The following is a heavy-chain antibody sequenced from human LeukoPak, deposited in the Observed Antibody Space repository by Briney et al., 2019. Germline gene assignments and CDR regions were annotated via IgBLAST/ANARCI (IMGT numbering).Heavy chain of an antibody. V-gene: IGHV3-30*04. J-gene: IGHJ4*02. CDR1: GFTFSLYA. Sequence: GGSLRLFCAASGFTFSLYAMHWVRQAPGKGLEWVALISYDGSNKYYADSVKGRFTISRDNSKNTLYLQMNSLRAEDTAVYYCARLKAVAGTAYYFDYWGLGTLVTVSS. CDR3: ARLKAVAGTAYYFDY. D-gene: IGHD6-19*01. CDR2: ISYDGSNK.